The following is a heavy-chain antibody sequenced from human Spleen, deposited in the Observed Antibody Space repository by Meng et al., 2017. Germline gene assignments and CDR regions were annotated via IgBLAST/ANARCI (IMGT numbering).Heavy chain of an antibody. CDR3: ATYTGWYGGYYFEY. CDR1: GFTFDDYA. Sequence: GESLKISCTVSGFTFDDYAMHWVRQAPGKGLMWVSRINGDGTITSYADSVKGRFTISRDNAKNTLYLQMNSLRAEDTAVYYCATYTGWYGGYYFEYWGQGTLVTVSS. CDR2: INGDGTIT. V-gene: IGHV3-74*01. D-gene: IGHD6-19*01. J-gene: IGHJ4*02.